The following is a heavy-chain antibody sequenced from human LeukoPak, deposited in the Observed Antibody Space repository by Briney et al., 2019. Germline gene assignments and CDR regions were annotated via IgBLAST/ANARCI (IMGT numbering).Heavy chain of an antibody. D-gene: IGHD4-23*01. CDR2: IFYSGSN. J-gene: IGHJ2*01. CDR1: GASISNYY. CDR3: ARFTTVVPAFWYFDL. Sequence: SETLSLTCTVSGASISNYYWSWIRQPPGEGLEWIGYIFYSGSNKYNPSLKSRVTISLDTSKSQFSLQLRSVTAADTAVYYCARFTTVVPAFWYFDLWGRGTLVTVSS. V-gene: IGHV4-59*08.